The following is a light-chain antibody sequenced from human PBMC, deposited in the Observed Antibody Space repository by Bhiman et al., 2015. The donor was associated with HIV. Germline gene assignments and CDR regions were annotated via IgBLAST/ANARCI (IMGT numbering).Light chain of an antibody. J-gene: IGLJ3*02. CDR3: SSYTSSSTFV. CDR2: DVS. CDR1: SSDVGSYNL. V-gene: IGLV2-14*02. Sequence: QSALTQPASVSGSPGQSITISCTGTSSDVGSYNLVSWYQQHPGKAPKLMIYDVSKRPSGVSNRFSGSKSGNTASLTISGLQADDEADYYCSSYTSSSTFVFGGGTKLTVL.